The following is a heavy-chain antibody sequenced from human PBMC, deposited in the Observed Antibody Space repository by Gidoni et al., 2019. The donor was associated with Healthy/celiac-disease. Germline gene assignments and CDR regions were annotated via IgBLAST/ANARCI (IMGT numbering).Heavy chain of an antibody. D-gene: IGHD3-22*01. CDR1: GGSISSSSYY. Sequence: QLQLQESGPGLVQPSETLSLTCTVSGGSISSSSYYWGWIRQPPGKGLEWIGSIYYCGSTYYNPSLRSRGTISVDTSKNQFSLKLSSVTAADTAVYYCASTPYYYDSSGYYYRDYWGQGTLVTVSS. CDR2: IYYCGST. J-gene: IGHJ4*02. CDR3: ASTPYYYDSSGYYYRDY. V-gene: IGHV4-39*01.